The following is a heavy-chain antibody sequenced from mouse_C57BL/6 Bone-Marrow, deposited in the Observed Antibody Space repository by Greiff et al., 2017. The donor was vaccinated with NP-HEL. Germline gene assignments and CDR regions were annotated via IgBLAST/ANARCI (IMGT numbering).Heavy chain of an antibody. V-gene: IGHV3-6*01. J-gene: IGHJ1*03. CDR2: ISYDGSN. CDR3: ARERVITTVVAHWYFDV. D-gene: IGHD1-1*01. Sequence: ESGPGLVKPSQSLSLTCSVTGYSITSGYYWNWIRQFPGNKLEWMGYISYDGSNNYNPSLKSRISITRDTSKNQFFLKLNSVTTEDTATYYCARERVITTVVAHWYFDVWGTGTTVTVSS. CDR1: GYSITSGYY.